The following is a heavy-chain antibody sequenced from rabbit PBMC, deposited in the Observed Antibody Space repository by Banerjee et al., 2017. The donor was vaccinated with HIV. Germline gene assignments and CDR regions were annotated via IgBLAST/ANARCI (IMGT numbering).Heavy chain of an antibody. Sequence: QSLEESGGDLVKPGASLTLTCKASGIDFSSRYYMCWVRQAPGKGLEWIGCINTGSGNADYASWAKGRFTISKTSSTTVTLQVTSLTAADTATYFCARQPWNYGGGGYDLWGPGTLVTVS. CDR3: ARQPWNYGGGGYDL. CDR1: GIDFSSRYY. D-gene: IGHD8-1*01. V-gene: IGHV1S40*01. J-gene: IGHJ4*01. CDR2: INTGSGNA.